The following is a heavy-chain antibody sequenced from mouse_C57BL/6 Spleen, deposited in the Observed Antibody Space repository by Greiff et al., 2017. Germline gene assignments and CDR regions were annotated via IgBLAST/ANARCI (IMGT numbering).Heavy chain of an antibody. CDR3: ARRGTVVRGLGAMDY. V-gene: IGHV1-72*01. Sequence: QVQLQQPGAELVKPGASVKLSCKASGYTFTSYWMHWVKQRPGRGLEWIGRIDPNRGGTKYNEKFKGKATLTVDKPSSTAYMQLSSLTSEDSAVYYCARRGTVVRGLGAMDYWGQGTSVTVSS. CDR1: GYTFTSYW. J-gene: IGHJ4*01. CDR2: IDPNRGGT. D-gene: IGHD1-1*01.